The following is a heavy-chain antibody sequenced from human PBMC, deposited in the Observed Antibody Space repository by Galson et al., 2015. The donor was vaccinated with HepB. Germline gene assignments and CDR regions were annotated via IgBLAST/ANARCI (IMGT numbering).Heavy chain of an antibody. CDR1: GFTFSSYA. V-gene: IGHV3-30-3*01. J-gene: IGHJ6*02. Sequence: SLRLSCAASGFTFSSYAMHWVRQAPGKGLEWVAVISYDGSNKYYADSVKGRSTISRDNSKNTLYLQMNSLRAEDTAVYYCAKDSTVWFGEGSGYGMDVWGQGTTVTVSS. CDR3: AKDSTVWFGEGSGYGMDV. CDR2: ISYDGSNK. D-gene: IGHD3-10*01.